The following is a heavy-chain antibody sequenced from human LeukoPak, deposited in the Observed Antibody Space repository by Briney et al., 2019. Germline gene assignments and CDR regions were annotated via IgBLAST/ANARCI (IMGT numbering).Heavy chain of an antibody. V-gene: IGHV1-2*02. D-gene: IGHD3-10*01. Sequence: ASVKVSCKASGYTFTDYYMYWVRQAPGAGLEWMGWTNLNSGDTHYAQKFQGRVTMTRDTSIATAYMELSSLTSDDTAVYYCARTLFGGPHDHWGQGTLVTVSS. CDR2: TNLNSGDT. J-gene: IGHJ4*02. CDR3: ARTLFGGPHDH. CDR1: GYTFTDYY.